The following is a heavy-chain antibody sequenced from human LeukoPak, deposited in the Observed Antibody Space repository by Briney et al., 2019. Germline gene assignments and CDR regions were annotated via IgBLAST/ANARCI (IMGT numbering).Heavy chain of an antibody. Sequence: GGSLRLSCAVSGFTFSSYSMNWVREAPGKGLEGGSYISSSSGNIYYADSVKGRFTISRDNAKNPPYLQMNSLRAEDTAVYYCAELGITMIGGVWGKGTTVTISS. V-gene: IGHV3-48*04. J-gene: IGHJ6*04. CDR2: ISSSSGNI. CDR1: GFTFSSYS. CDR3: AELGITMIGGV. D-gene: IGHD3-10*02.